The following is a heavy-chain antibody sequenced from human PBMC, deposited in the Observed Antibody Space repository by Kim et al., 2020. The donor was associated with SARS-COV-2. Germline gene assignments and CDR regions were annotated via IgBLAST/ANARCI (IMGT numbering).Heavy chain of an antibody. J-gene: IGHJ4*02. CDR1: GFTFSSYW. Sequence: GGSLRLSCAASGFTFSSYWMYWVRQAPGKGLVWVSRISTDGSSIAYADSVKGRFTISRDNAKNTLYLQMNSLRAEDTAVYYCARHKSGWSSDYWGQGTLATVSS. V-gene: IGHV3-74*01. CDR3: ARHKSGWSSDY. D-gene: IGHD6-19*01. CDR2: ISTDGSSI.